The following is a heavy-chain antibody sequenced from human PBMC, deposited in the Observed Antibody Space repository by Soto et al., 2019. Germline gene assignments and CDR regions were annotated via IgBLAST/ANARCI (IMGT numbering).Heavy chain of an antibody. Sequence: GGSLRLSCAASGFTFSSYGMHWVRQAPGKGLEWVAVIWYDGSNKYYADSVKGRFTISRDNSKNTLYLQMNSLRAEDTAVYYCARDPTTVTLLWYFDLWGRGTLVTVSS. CDR2: IWYDGSNK. D-gene: IGHD4-4*01. CDR3: ARDPTTVTLLWYFDL. V-gene: IGHV3-33*01. CDR1: GFTFSSYG. J-gene: IGHJ2*01.